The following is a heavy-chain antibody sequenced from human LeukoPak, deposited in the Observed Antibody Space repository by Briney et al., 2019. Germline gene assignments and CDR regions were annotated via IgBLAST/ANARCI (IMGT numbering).Heavy chain of an antibody. V-gene: IGHV1-18*01. CDR2: ISAYNGNT. CDR3: ARVRVVVVPAAMDY. J-gene: IGHJ4*02. Sequence: GASVKVSCKASGYTFTSYGISWVRQAPGQGLEWMGWISAYNGNTNYAQKLQGRVTMTSDTSTSTAYMELRSLRSDDTAVYYCARVRVVVVPAAMDYWGQGTLVTVSS. CDR1: GYTFTSYG. D-gene: IGHD2-2*01.